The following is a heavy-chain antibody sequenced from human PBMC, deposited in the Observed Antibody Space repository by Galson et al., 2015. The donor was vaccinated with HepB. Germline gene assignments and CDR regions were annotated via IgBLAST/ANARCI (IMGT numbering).Heavy chain of an antibody. CDR2: ISASSTYT. Sequence: SLRLSCAASGFSFSDYYMRWIRQAPGKGLEWISYISASSTYTTYADSVKGRFTISRDNAKKSLYLQMNSLRAEDTAVYYCARDGDYLSYRPPWFDPWGQGTLVTVSS. D-gene: IGHD4-17*01. J-gene: IGHJ5*02. V-gene: IGHV3-11*06. CDR3: ARDGDYLSYRPPWFDP. CDR1: GFSFSDYY.